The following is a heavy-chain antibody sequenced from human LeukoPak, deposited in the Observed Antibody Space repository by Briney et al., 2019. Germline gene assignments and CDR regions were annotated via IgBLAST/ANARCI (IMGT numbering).Heavy chain of an antibody. Sequence: GRSLRLSCAASGFTFDDYAMHWVRQAPGKGLEWVSGISWNSGSLGYADSVKGRFTISRDNAKNSLYLQMNSLRAEDTALYYCAKGPDGSGYYTGLDYWGQGTLVTVSS. CDR1: GFTFDDYA. V-gene: IGHV3-9*01. J-gene: IGHJ4*02. CDR2: ISWNSGSL. CDR3: AKGPDGSGYYTGLDY. D-gene: IGHD3-22*01.